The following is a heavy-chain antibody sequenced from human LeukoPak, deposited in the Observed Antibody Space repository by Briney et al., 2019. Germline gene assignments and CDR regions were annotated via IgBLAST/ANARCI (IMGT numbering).Heavy chain of an antibody. J-gene: IGHJ5*02. CDR1: GGSISSSNYY. Sequence: SETLSLPCTVSGGSISSSNYYWGRIRQPPGKGLEWIGSIYYRGSTYYNPSLKSRVTISVDTSKHQFSLKLSSVTAADTAVYYFARDLSDFWSGYYAPWGQGTLVTVSS. V-gene: IGHV4-39*07. CDR2: IYYRGST. D-gene: IGHD3-3*01. CDR3: ARDLSDFWSGYYAP.